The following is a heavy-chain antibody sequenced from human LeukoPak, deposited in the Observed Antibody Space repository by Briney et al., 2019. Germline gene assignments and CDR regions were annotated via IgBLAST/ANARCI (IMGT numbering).Heavy chain of an antibody. V-gene: IGHV3-74*01. J-gene: IGHJ4*02. D-gene: IGHD6-6*01. CDR3: ARAEIPPLYSSSSTLPDY. CDR2: INSDGSST. CDR1: GFTFSSYW. Sequence: GGSLRLSCAASGFTFSSYWMHWVRQAPGKGLVWVSRINSDGSSTSYADSVKGRFTISRDNAKNTLYLQMNSLRAEDTAVYYCARAEIPPLYSSSSTLPDYWGQGTLVTDSS.